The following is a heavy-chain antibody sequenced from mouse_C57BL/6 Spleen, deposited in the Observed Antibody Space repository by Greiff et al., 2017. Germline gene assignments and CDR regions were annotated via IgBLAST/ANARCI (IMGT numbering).Heavy chain of an antibody. J-gene: IGHJ4*01. CDR2: IYPGSGNT. CDR1: GYTFTDYY. D-gene: IGHD2-10*02. CDR3: AREGYVYYYDMGD. Sequence: QVQLQQSGAELVRPGASVKLSCKASGYTFTDYYLNWVKQRPGQGLEWIARIYPGSGNTYYNQKFKGKATLTAEKSSSAAYMQLTGLTSEDSAVYFCAREGYVYYYDMGDWGQGTSVTV. V-gene: IGHV1-76*01.